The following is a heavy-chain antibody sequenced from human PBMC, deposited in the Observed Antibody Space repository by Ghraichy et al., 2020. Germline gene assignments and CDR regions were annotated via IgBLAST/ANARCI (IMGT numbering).Heavy chain of an antibody. J-gene: IGHJ6*03. CDR2: ISGSGGST. D-gene: IGHD5-18*01. CDR3: AKMGGAAMVNYYYYYMDV. Sequence: GGSLRLSCAASGFTFSSYAMSWVRQAPGKGLEWVSAISGSGGSTYYADSVKGRFTISRDNSKNTLYLQMNSLRAEDTAVYYCAKMGGAAMVNYYYYYMDVWGKGTPVTVSS. CDR1: GFTFSSYA. V-gene: IGHV3-23*01.